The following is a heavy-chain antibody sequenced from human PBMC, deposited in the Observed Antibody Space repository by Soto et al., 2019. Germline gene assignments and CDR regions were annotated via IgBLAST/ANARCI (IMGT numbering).Heavy chain of an antibody. CDR3: TRGGFHFAARTGYSFES. J-gene: IGHJ1*01. CDR2: IIPVFGTR. CDR1: GDTFIYYA. Sequence: HGQLVQSGAEVKGPGSSVKVSCRASGDTFIYYAFNWVRQAPGQGLEWLGGIIPVFGTRDYAPSFHDRITITADKSTNTTYLEVTNLRSEDSATYYCTRGGFHFAARTGYSFESWGQGALVTVSS. V-gene: IGHV1-69*06. D-gene: IGHD3-9*01.